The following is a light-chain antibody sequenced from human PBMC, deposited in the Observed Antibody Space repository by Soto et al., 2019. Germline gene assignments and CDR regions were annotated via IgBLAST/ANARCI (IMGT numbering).Light chain of an antibody. J-gene: IGLJ3*02. CDR1: SSDVGAYNY. CDR2: EVS. V-gene: IGLV2-14*03. Sequence: QSVLTQPASVSGSPGQSITISCTGTSSDVGAYNYVSWYQQHPGKAPKLMIYEVSKRPSGVSNRFSGSKSANTASLTISGLQAGDEADYYCSSYTSSSTWLFGGGTKLTVL. CDR3: SSYTSSSTWL.